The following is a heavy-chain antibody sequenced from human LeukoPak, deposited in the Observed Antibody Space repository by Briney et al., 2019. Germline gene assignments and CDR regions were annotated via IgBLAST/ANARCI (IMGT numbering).Heavy chain of an antibody. CDR3: ARDHGDVTIFGVVITPNWFDP. V-gene: IGHV1-18*01. CDR2: ISAYNGNT. Sequence: GASVKVSCKASGYTFTSYGISWVRQAPGQGLEWMGWISAYNGNTNYAQKLQGRVTMTTDTSTSTAYTELRSLRSDDTAVYYCARDHGDVTIFGVVITPNWFDPWGQGTLVTVSS. CDR1: GYTFTSYG. J-gene: IGHJ5*02. D-gene: IGHD3-3*01.